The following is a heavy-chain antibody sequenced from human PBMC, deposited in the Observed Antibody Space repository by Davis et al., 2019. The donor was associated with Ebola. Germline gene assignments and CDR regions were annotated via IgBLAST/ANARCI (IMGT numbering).Heavy chain of an antibody. J-gene: IGHJ4*02. CDR1: GYTFTSYD. CDR3: ARAVRYPVVVTRSSRKYYFDY. D-gene: IGHD2-2*01. Sequence: AASVKVSCKASGYTFTSYDINWVRQAPGQGLEWMVWMNPNSGNTGYAQNFQGRVTMTRNTSISTAYMELSSLRSEDTAVYYCARAVRYPVVVTRSSRKYYFDYWGQGTRVTVSS. CDR2: MNPNSGNT. V-gene: IGHV1-8*01.